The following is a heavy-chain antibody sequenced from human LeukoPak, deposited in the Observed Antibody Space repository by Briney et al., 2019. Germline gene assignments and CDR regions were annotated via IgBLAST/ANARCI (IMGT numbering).Heavy chain of an antibody. CDR3: ASVSWSWGGPFDY. CDR2: IYHSGST. D-gene: IGHD6-13*01. V-gene: IGHV4-30-2*01. Sequence: SETLSLTCSVSGGSISSGGYYWSWIRQPPGKGLEWIGYIYHSGSTYYNPSLKSRVTISVDRSKNQSSLKLSSVTAADTAVYYCASVSWSWGGPFDYWGQGTLVTVSS. CDR1: GGSISSGGYY. J-gene: IGHJ4*02.